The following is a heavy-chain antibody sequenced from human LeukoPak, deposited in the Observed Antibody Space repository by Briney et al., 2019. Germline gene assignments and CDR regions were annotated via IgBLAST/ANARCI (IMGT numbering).Heavy chain of an antibody. J-gene: IGHJ4*02. CDR1: GGSISSSSYY. D-gene: IGHD2-2*01. CDR2: IYYSGST. V-gene: IGHV4-39*01. Sequence: SETLSLTCTVSGGSISSSSYYWGWLRQPPGKGLEGIGSIYYSGSTYYNPSLKSRVTISVDTSKNQFSLKLSSVTAADTAVYYCARQRYCSSTSCYGGGGYFDYWGQGTLVTVSS. CDR3: ARQRYCSSTSCYGGGGYFDY.